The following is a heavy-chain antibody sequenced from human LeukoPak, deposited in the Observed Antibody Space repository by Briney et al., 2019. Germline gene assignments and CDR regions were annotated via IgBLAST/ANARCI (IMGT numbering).Heavy chain of an antibody. D-gene: IGHD6-13*01. V-gene: IGHV3-49*03. CDR2: IRSKAYGGTT. J-gene: IGHJ4*02. Sequence: PGGSLRLSCTASGFTFGDYAMSWFRQAPGKGLEWVGFIRSKAYGGTTEYAASVKGRFTISRDDSKSIAYLQMNSLKTEDTAVYYCTRETSERYSSSPALDYWGQGTLVTVSS. CDR1: GFTFGDYA. CDR3: TRETSERYSSSPALDY.